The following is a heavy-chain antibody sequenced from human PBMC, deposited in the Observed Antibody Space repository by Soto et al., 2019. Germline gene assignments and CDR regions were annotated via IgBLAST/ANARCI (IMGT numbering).Heavy chain of an antibody. Sequence: GGSLRLSCAASGFTFSSYDMHCVRQATGKGLEWVSAIGTAGDTYYPGSVKGRFTISRENAKNSLYLQMNSLRAGDTAVYYCARGSDYYYYMDVWGKGTTVTSP. CDR3: ARGSDYYYYMDV. CDR1: GFTFSSYD. V-gene: IGHV3-13*01. CDR2: IGTAGDT. J-gene: IGHJ6*03.